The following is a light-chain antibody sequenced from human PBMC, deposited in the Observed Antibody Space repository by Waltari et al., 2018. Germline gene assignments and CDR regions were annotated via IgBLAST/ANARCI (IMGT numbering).Light chain of an antibody. Sequence: QSALTQPRSVSGSPGQSVTISCTGTRSDVGAYDYVSWYQQRPGKAPKLSIYDVTDRPAGVPDRFSASKSDKKASLTISGLQADDEADYYCCSYAGRYTNYVFGSGTKVTVL. CDR3: CSYAGRYTNYV. J-gene: IGLJ1*01. CDR1: RSDVGAYDY. V-gene: IGLV2-11*01. CDR2: DVT.